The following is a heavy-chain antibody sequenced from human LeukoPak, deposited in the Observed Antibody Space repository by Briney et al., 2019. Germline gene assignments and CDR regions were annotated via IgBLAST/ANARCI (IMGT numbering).Heavy chain of an antibody. J-gene: IGHJ4*02. V-gene: IGHV1-69*13. CDR1: GGTFSSYA. CDR3: AREGSGWYGHYFDY. CDR2: IIPIFGTA. Sequence: SVKVSCKASGGTFSSYAISWVRQAPGQGLEWMGGIIPIFGTANYAQKFQGRVTITADESTSTAYMEVSSLRSEDTAVYYCAREGSGWYGHYFDYWGQGTLVTVSS. D-gene: IGHD6-19*01.